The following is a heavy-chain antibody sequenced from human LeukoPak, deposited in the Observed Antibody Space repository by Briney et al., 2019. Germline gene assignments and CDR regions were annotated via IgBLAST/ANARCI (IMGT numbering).Heavy chain of an antibody. CDR3: AKDLRVISGYSKTDS. CDR1: GFTFSSYA. J-gene: IGHJ4*02. CDR2: ISGSGGST. D-gene: IGHD3-22*01. Sequence: QPGGSLRLSCAVSGFTFSSYAMSWVRQAPGKGLEWVSTISGSGGSTYYADSVKGRFTISRDSSRNTLYLQMISLRAEDTAVYYCAKDLRVISGYSKTDSWGQGTQVTVSS. V-gene: IGHV3-23*01.